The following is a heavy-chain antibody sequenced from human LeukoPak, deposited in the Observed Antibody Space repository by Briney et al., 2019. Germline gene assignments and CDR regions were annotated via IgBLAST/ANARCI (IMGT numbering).Heavy chain of an antibody. CDR3: ARSGYIYGLDY. CDR1: GYTFSDYY. Sequence: ASVKVSCDASGYTFSDYYIHWVRQAPGQGLEWMGWIRYNSGGTNYAQKFQGRVTMTRDTSISTVYMELSRLTSDDTAVYYCARSGYIYGLDYWGQGTLVTVSS. D-gene: IGHD5-18*01. V-gene: IGHV1-2*02. CDR2: IRYNSGGT. J-gene: IGHJ4*02.